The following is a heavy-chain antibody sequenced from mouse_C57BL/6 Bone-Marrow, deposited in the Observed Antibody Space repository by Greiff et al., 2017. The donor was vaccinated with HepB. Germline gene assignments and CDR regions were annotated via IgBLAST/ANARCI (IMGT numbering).Heavy chain of an antibody. Sequence: EVKLMESGGGLVKPGGSLKLSCAASGFTISSYTMSWVRQTPEKRLEWVATISGGGGNTYYPDSVKGRFTISRDNAKNTLYLQMSSLRSEDTALYYCARHGYYYGSSYVDYFDYWGQGTTLTVSS. CDR3: ARHGYYYGSSYVDYFDY. D-gene: IGHD1-1*01. J-gene: IGHJ2*01. CDR2: ISGGGGNT. V-gene: IGHV5-9*01. CDR1: GFTISSYT.